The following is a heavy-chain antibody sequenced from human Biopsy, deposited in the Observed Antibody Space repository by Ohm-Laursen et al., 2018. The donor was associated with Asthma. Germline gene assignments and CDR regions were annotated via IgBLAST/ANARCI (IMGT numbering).Heavy chain of an antibody. D-gene: IGHD6-19*01. CDR1: GYTFTGYY. CDR2: INPNIGGT. Sequence: ASVKVSCNASGYTFTGYYMHWVRQAPGQGLEWMGRINPNIGGTNYAQKFQGRVTMTRDTSISTAYMELSRLRSDDTAVYYCAIVGYSSGWDFFDYWGQGTLVTVSS. J-gene: IGHJ4*02. V-gene: IGHV1-2*06. CDR3: AIVGYSSGWDFFDY.